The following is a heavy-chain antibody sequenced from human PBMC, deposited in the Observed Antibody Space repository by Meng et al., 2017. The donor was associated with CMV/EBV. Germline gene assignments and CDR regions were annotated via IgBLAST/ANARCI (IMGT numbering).Heavy chain of an antibody. CDR2: IYYSGST. D-gene: IGHD3-22*01. J-gene: IGHJ5*02. CDR3: ARAFYYDSSGNWFDP. V-gene: IGHV4-61*01. CDR1: GGSVSSGSYY. Sequence: SETLSLTCTVSGGSVSSGSYYWSWIRQPPGKGLEWIGYIYYSGSTNYNPSLKSRVTISVDTSKNPFSLKLSSVTAADTAVYYCARAFYYDSSGNWFDPWGQGTLVTVSS.